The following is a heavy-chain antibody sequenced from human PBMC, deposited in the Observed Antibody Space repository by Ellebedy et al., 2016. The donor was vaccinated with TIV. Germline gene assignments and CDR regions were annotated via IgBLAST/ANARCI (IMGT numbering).Heavy chain of an antibody. Sequence: GESLKISCAASGFSFSSYAMSWVRQAPGKGLEWVSGIVGSGGSRYADSVKGRFTISRDNSKRTVDLQMNSLRAEDTAIYFCAKDRTSGDGYWVFDNWGQGTLVSVSS. CDR3: AKDRTSGDGYWVFDN. D-gene: IGHD5-18*01. V-gene: IGHV3-23*01. CDR1: GFSFSSYA. J-gene: IGHJ4*02. CDR2: IVGSGGSR.